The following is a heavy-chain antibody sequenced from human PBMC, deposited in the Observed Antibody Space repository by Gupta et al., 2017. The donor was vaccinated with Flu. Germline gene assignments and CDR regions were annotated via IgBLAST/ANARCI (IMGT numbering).Heavy chain of an antibody. CDR2: LSGSAIST. V-gene: IGHV3-23*01. Sequence: EVQLLESGGGLVRPGGSLRLSCAASGFTFSNYAMTWVRQAPRKGLEWVSTLSGSAISTYYVDSVKGRFTISRDNSKNTLFLQMNSLRAEDTAVYYCAKGGRGVVPAAILDSWGQGTLVTVSS. CDR1: GFTFSNYA. J-gene: IGHJ4*02. D-gene: IGHD2-2*01. CDR3: AKGGRGVVPAAILDS.